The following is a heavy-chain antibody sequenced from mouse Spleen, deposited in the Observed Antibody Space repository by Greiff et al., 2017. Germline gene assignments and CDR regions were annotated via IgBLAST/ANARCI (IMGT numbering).Heavy chain of an antibody. V-gene: IGHV1-78*01. J-gene: IGHJ1*01. CDR1: GYTFTDHT. Sequence: QVQLQQSDAELVKRGASVMISCKVSGYTFTDHTIHWMKQRPEQGQEWIGYISPRDGSTKYNEKFKAKATLTADKSSSTAYMQLNSLTSEDSAVYFCAREIWLINYWLFDVWGVGTTVTVSS. D-gene: IGHD2-2*01. CDR2: ISPRDGST. CDR3: AREIWLINYWLFDV.